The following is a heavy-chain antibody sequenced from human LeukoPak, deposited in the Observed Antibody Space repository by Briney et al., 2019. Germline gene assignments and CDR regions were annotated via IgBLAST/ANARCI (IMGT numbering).Heavy chain of an antibody. Sequence: GRSLRLSCSASGFTFGNFAMYWVRQTPGKGLDWVAGTSYDGLKNSYADSVKGRFTVSRDNAKNSLYLQMNSLRAEDTAVYYCARDREAVAGPFDYWGQGTLVTVSS. D-gene: IGHD6-19*01. CDR1: GFTFGNFA. J-gene: IGHJ4*02. CDR3: ARDREAVAGPFDY. CDR2: TSYDGLKN. V-gene: IGHV3-30*03.